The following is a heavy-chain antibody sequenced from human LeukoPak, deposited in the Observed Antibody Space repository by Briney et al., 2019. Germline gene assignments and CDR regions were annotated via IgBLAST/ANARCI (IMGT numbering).Heavy chain of an antibody. CDR2: IYYGGT. Sequence: LEYIGYIYYGGTYYNPSLKSRVTISVDTSKNQFSLKLSSVTAADTAVYYCARGTWSSSIDYWGQGTLVTVSS. D-gene: IGHD6-6*01. V-gene: IGHV4-30-4*01. CDR3: ARGTWSSSIDY. J-gene: IGHJ4*02.